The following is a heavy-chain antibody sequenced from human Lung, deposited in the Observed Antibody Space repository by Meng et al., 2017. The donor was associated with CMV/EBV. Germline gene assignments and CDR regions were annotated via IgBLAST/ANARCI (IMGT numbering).Heavy chain of an antibody. CDR1: GWSFSGFY. V-gene: IGHV4-34*01. Sequence: SETLSLXCAVYGWSFSGFYCSWFRQPPGKGLVWFGAISQSGSTNYKPSLKSRVTISVDTSKNQCSLKLNSLIAADTAVYYCARGMGSPPRSKLLGSRRTRDFYYGLDVWGQGTTVTVSS. CDR3: ARGMGSPPRSKLLGSRRTRDFYYGLDV. D-gene: IGHD2-15*01. J-gene: IGHJ6*02. CDR2: ISQSGST.